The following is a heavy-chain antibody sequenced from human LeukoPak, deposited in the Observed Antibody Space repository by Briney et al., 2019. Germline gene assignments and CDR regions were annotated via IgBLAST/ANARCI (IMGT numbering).Heavy chain of an antibody. CDR2: IYYSGST. V-gene: IGHV4-59*08. CDR3: ARLLGEMVTDAFDI. CDR1: GGSISSYY. D-gene: IGHD5-18*01. J-gene: IGHJ3*02. Sequence: SETLSLTCTVSGGSISSYYWSWIRQPPGKGLEWIGYIYYSGSTNYNPSLKSRVTISVDTSKNQFSLKLSSVTAADTAVYYCARLLGEMVTDAFDIWGQGTMVTVSS.